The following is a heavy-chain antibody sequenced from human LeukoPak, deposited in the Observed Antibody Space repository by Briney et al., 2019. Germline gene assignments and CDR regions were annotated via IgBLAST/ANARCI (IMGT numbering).Heavy chain of an antibody. V-gene: IGHV4-4*07. Sequence: SETLSLTCTVSGGSISSYYWSWIRQPAGKGLEWIGRIYTSGSTNYNPSLKSRVTMSVDTSKNQFSLKLSSVTAADTAMYYCARHPRRDGYIPNWFDPWGQGTLVTVSS. CDR1: GGSISSYY. CDR2: IYTSGST. CDR3: ARHPRRDGYIPNWFDP. J-gene: IGHJ5*02. D-gene: IGHD5-24*01.